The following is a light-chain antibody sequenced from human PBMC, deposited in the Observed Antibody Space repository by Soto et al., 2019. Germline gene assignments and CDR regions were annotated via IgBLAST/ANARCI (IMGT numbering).Light chain of an antibody. J-gene: IGKJ1*01. Sequence: EVVLTQSPGTLSLSPGERATLFCRASQSLSTNLAWYQQKPGQAPRLLLYDASSRATGIPDRFSGSGSGTDFTITSSRLEPEDFAVYYCQHYYSIPWTFGQGTRVEIK. CDR3: QHYYSIPWT. CDR1: QSLSTN. V-gene: IGKV3-20*01. CDR2: DAS.